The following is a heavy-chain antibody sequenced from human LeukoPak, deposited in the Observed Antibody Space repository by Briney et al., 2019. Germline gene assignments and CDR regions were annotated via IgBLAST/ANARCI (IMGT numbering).Heavy chain of an antibody. CDR1: GGSFSGYY. CDR2: INHSGST. V-gene: IGHV4-34*01. Sequence: SETLSLTCAVYGGSFSGYYWSWIRQPPGKGLEWIGEINHSGSTNYNPSLKSRVTISVDTSKNQFSLKLSSVTAADTAVYYCARSRGWLQSHPLGYWGQGTLVTVSS. J-gene: IGHJ4*02. CDR3: ARSRGWLQSHPLGY. D-gene: IGHD5-24*01.